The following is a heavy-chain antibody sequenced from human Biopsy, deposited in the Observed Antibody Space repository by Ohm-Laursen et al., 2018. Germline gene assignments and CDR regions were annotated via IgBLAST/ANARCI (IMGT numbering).Heavy chain of an antibody. Sequence: SSVKVSCKTSTGTFDSYGVTWVRQAPGQGLEWMGRIIPILRTTTYAPKFQGRVTFTADKSSSTAYLELSSLTSEDTAIYYCARDRGYYSDRTVPGYFDLWGCGTLVTVSS. CDR3: ARDRGYYSDRTVPGYFDL. J-gene: IGHJ2*01. CDR2: IIPILRTT. D-gene: IGHD3-22*01. V-gene: IGHV1-69*04. CDR1: TGTFDSYG.